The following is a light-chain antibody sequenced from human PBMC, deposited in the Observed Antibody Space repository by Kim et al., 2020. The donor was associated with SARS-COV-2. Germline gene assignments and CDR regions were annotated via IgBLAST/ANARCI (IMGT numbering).Light chain of an antibody. V-gene: IGKV1-39*01. CDR2: AAS. CDR1: QSISSY. Sequence: AAVGDSVNITCRASQSISSYLNWYQQKPGKAPKRLIDAASSLQSGVPAMFSGSGSGTDFTLTISSLQPEDFATYYCQQSYSTPLTFGGGTKVDIK. CDR3: QQSYSTPLT. J-gene: IGKJ4*01.